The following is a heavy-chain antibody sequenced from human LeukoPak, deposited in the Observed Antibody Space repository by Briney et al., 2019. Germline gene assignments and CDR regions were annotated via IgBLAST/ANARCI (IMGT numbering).Heavy chain of an antibody. CDR2: IYPGNSDT. Sequence: GESLKISCKASGYSFTDYWVGWVRQMPGKGLEWMGIIYPGNSDTGYSPSFQGQVTISVDKSITTAYLQWSSLKASDTAMYYCASPQAAYCGGDCYSPWGQGTKVTVSS. CDR1: GYSFTDYW. D-gene: IGHD2-21*02. CDR3: ASPQAAYCGGDCYSP. V-gene: IGHV5-51*01. J-gene: IGHJ3*01.